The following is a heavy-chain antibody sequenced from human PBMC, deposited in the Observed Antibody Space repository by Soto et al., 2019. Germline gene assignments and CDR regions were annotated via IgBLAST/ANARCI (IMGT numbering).Heavy chain of an antibody. CDR3: ARDLGIGAAGRGYWYYYGMDV. V-gene: IGHV3-7*03. CDR2: IKQDESEE. J-gene: IGHJ6*02. Sequence: GGSLRLSCAASGFTFSSYWMSWVRQAPGKGLEWVANIKQDESEEYYVDSVKGRFTISRDNAKKSLYLQMNSLRAEDTAVYYCARDLGIGAAGRGYWYYYGMDVWGQGTTVTVSS. CDR1: GFTFSSYW. D-gene: IGHD6-13*01.